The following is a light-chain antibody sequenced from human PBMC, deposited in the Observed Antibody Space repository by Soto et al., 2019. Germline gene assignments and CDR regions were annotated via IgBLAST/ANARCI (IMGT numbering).Light chain of an antibody. CDR3: QQYGGSPYT. CDR1: QSVTNKR. V-gene: IGKV3-20*01. CDR2: GAS. J-gene: IGKJ2*01. Sequence: EIVLTQSPDTLSLSPGERATLSCSASQSVTNKRLAWYQQKPGQAPRLLIYGASSRAGGIPDKFSGSGSGTDFTLTINRLESEDFAVYYCQQYGGSPYTFAQGTKLEI.